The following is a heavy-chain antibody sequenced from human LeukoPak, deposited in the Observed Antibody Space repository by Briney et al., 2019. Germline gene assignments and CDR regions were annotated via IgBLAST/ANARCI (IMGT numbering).Heavy chain of an antibody. J-gene: IGHJ3*02. CDR3: ARGTYDSSGYYYPDAFDI. CDR1: GGSISSYY. V-gene: IGHV4-59*01. D-gene: IGHD3-22*01. CDR2: IYYSGST. Sequence: SETLSLTCTVSGGSISSYYWSWIRQPPGKGLEWIGYIYYSGSTNYNPSLKSRVTISVDTSKNQFSLKLSSVTAADTAVYYCARGTYDSSGYYYPDAFDIWGQGTMVTVSS.